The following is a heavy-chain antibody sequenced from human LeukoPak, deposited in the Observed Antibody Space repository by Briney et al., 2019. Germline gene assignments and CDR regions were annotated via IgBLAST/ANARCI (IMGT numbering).Heavy chain of an antibody. CDR2: ISAYNGNT. CDR3: ARGGVDIYSGRLISFDS. J-gene: IGHJ5*01. V-gene: IGHV1-18*01. D-gene: IGHD5-12*01. CDR1: GYTFTSYG. Sequence: ASVKVSCKASGYTFTSYGIIWVRQAPGQGLEWMGWISAYNGNTDYAQKVQGRVTMTTDTSTSTAYMELRSLRSDDTAMYYCARGGVDIYSGRLISFDSWGQGTLVTVSS.